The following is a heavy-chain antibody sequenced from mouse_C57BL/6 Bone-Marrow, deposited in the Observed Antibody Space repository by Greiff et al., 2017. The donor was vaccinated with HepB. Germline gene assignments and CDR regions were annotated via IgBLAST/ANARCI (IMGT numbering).Heavy chain of an antibody. CDR2: ISYDGSN. J-gene: IGHJ2*01. CDR3: ARTVVEGGQLRLRNDFDY. CDR1: GYSITSGYY. D-gene: IGHD3-2*02. Sequence: ESGPGLVKPSPSLSLTCSVTGYSITSGYYWNWIRQFPGNKLEWMGYISYDGSNNYNPSLKNRISITRDTSKNQFFLKLNSVTTEYTATYDCARTVVEGGQLRLRNDFDYWGQGTTLTVSS. V-gene: IGHV3-6*01.